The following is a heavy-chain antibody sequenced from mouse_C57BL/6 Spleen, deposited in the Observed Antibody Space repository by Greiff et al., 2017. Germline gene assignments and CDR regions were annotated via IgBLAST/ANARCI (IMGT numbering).Heavy chain of an antibody. CDR2: IRSKSNNYAT. J-gene: IGHJ3*01. CDR3: VRSNWDGAFAY. Sequence: EVQLVESGGGLVQPKGSLKLSCAASGFSFNTYAMNWVRQAPGKGLEWVARIRSKSNNYATYYADSVKDRFTISRDDSESMLYLQMNNLKTEDTAMYYCVRSNWDGAFAYWGQGTLVTVSA. D-gene: IGHD4-1*01. CDR1: GFSFNTYA. V-gene: IGHV10-1*01.